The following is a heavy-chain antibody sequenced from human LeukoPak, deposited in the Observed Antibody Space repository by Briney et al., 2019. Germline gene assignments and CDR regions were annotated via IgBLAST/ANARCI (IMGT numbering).Heavy chain of an antibody. CDR3: ARHSVGATQYRLFDY. V-gene: IGHV4-38-2*01. Sequence: KPSETLSLTCAVSGYSITSGYYWGWIRQPPGKGLEWIGSIYHSGSTYYNPSLKSRVTIAVDTSKNQFSLKLSSVTAADTAVYYCARHSVGATQYRLFDYWGHGTLVTVSS. CDR2: IYHSGST. J-gene: IGHJ4*01. D-gene: IGHD1-26*01. CDR1: GYSITSGYY.